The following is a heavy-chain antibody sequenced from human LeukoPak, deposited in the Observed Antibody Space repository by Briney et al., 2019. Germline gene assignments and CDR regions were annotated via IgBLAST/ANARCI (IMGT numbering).Heavy chain of an antibody. J-gene: IGHJ4*02. V-gene: IGHV1-2*02. Sequence: VASVKVSCKASGYTFTAYYIHWVRQAPGQGLEWMGWINPNSGGTNYAQKFQGRVTMTRDTSISTAYMELSRLRSDDTAVYFCARRCDTSSYYTYYFDYWGQGTLVTVSS. CDR2: INPNSGGT. CDR3: ARRCDTSSYYTYYFDY. D-gene: IGHD3-22*01. CDR1: GYTFTAYY.